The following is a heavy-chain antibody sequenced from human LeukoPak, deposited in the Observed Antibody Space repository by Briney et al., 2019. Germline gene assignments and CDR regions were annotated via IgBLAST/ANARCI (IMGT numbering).Heavy chain of an antibody. V-gene: IGHV1-18*01. J-gene: IGHJ4*02. CDR2: ISAYNGNT. CDR1: GYTFTSYG. Sequence: ASVKVSCKASGYTFTSYGISWVRQAPGQGLEWMGWISAYNGNTNYAQKLQGRVTMTTDTSTSTAYMELSSLRSEDTAVYYCARELRSGGSYHLRGYYFDYWGQGTLVTVSS. CDR3: ARELRSGGSYHLRGYYFDY. D-gene: IGHD2-15*01.